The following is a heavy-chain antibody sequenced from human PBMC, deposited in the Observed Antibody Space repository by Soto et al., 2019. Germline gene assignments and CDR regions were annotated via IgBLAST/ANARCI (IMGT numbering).Heavy chain of an antibody. CDR3: AREVVVPYSWFDP. CDR2: INSDGSST. D-gene: IGHD2-15*01. V-gene: IGHV3-74*01. J-gene: IGHJ5*02. Sequence: GGSLRLSCAASGFTFSSYWMHWVRQAPGKGLVWVSRINSDGSSTSYADSVKGRFTIPRDNAKNTLYLQMNSLRAEDTAVYYCAREVVVPYSWFDPWGQGTLVTVSS. CDR1: GFTFSSYW.